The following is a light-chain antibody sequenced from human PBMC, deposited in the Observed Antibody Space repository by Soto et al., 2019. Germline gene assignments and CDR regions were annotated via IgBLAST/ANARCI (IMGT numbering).Light chain of an antibody. V-gene: IGLV2-14*01. Sequence: QLVLTQPASVSGSPGQSITISCTGTSSDVGGYNYVSWYQQHPGKAPKLMIYEVSNRPSGVSNRFSGSKSGNTASLTISGLQAEDEGDYYCSSYRSSSNPYVFGTGTKVTVL. J-gene: IGLJ1*01. CDR3: SSYRSSSNPYV. CDR2: EVS. CDR1: SSDVGGYNY.